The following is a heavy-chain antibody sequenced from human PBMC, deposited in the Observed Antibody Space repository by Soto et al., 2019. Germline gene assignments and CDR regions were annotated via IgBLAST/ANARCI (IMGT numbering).Heavy chain of an antibody. D-gene: IGHD3-10*01. CDR1: GFTFSSYW. V-gene: IGHV3-7*02. J-gene: IGHJ5*02. CDR3: ARGGTEGWFDP. CDR2: IKQDGSEK. Sequence: EVQLVESGGGLVQPGGSLRLSCAASGFTFSSYWMSWVRQAPGKGLEWVANIKQDGSEKYYVDCVKGRFTISRDNAKNSLXLXXXXXXXXXXXXYYCARGGTEGWFDPWGQGTLVTVSS.